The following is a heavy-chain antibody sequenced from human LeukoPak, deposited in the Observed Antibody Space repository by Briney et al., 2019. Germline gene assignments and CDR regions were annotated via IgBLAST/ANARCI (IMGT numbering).Heavy chain of an antibody. CDR3: ARDQNVVVPAAHNWFDP. CDR1: GGTFSSYA. V-gene: IGHV1-69*05. Sequence: SVKVSCKASGGTFSSYAISWVRQAPGQGLEWMGGIIPIFGTANYAQKFQGRVTIPTDESTSTAYMELSSLRSEDTAVYYCARDQNVVVPAAHNWFDPWGQGTLVTVSS. J-gene: IGHJ5*02. CDR2: IIPIFGTA. D-gene: IGHD2-2*01.